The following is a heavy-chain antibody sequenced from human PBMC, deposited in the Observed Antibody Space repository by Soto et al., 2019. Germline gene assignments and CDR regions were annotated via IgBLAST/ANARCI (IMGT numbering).Heavy chain of an antibody. J-gene: IGHJ4*02. Sequence: SETLSLTCTFSGCSISSSSYYWGWIRQPPGKGLEWIGSIYYSGSTYYNPSLKSRVTISVDTSKNQFSLKLSSVTAADTAVYYCAGPTVAGFYYWGQGTLVTVSS. CDR1: GCSISSSSYY. V-gene: IGHV4-39*01. CDR2: IYYSGST. CDR3: AGPTVAGFYY. D-gene: IGHD6-19*01.